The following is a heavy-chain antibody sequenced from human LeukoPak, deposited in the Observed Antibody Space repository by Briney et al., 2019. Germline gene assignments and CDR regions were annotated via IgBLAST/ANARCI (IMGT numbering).Heavy chain of an antibody. CDR1: GYTFTSYF. J-gene: IGHJ3*02. D-gene: IGHD2-15*01. V-gene: IGHV1-46*01. CDR2: INPRGGST. CDR3: ARPKAGLRYCSGGSCYNNAFDI. Sequence: GASVKVSCKASGYTFTSYFMHWVRQAPGQGLEWMGIINPRGGSTSYTQKFQGRVTMTTDTSTSTAYMELRSLRSDDTAVYYCARPKAGLRYCSGGSCYNNAFDIWGQGTMVTVSS.